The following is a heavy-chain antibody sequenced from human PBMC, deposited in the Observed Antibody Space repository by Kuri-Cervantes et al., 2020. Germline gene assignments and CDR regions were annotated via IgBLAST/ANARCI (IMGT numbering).Heavy chain of an antibody. J-gene: IGHJ6*02. Sequence: GSLRLSCSVSGDSISSGVYYWGWIRQPPGKGLEWIGSSYYSGSTYYNPSLKGRATISVDMSKNQFSLKLSSVTAADTAVYYCARDCSGGSCPTEYYGMDVWGQGTTVTVSS. CDR2: SYYSGST. CDR3: ARDCSGGSCPTEYYGMDV. D-gene: IGHD2-15*01. CDR1: GDSISSGVYY. V-gene: IGHV4-39*07.